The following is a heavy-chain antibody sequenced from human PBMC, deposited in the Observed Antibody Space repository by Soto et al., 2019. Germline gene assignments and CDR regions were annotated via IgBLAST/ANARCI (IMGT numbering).Heavy chain of an antibody. J-gene: IGHJ3*02. D-gene: IGHD6-19*01. CDR3: AREAVASAFDI. CDR1: GYTFTSYY. Sequence: ASVKVSCKASGYTFTSYYMHWVRQAPGQGLEWMGRINPSGGSTDNAQKFQGRVTMTRDTSTSTVYMELSSLTPEDTAVYYCAREAVASAFDIWGQGTRVTVSS. V-gene: IGHV1-46*01. CDR2: INPSGGST.